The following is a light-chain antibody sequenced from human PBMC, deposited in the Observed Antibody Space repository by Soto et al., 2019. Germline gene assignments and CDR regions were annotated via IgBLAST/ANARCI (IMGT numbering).Light chain of an antibody. CDR1: QSVSSY. V-gene: IGKV3-20*01. J-gene: IGKJ1*01. Sequence: EIVMTQSPATLSVSPGDRATLSCRASQSVSSYLAWYQRKPGQAPRLLIYGASTRATGIPARFSGSGSGTDFTLTISRLEPEDFAVYYCQQYGSSPWTFGQGTKVDIK. CDR2: GAS. CDR3: QQYGSSPWT.